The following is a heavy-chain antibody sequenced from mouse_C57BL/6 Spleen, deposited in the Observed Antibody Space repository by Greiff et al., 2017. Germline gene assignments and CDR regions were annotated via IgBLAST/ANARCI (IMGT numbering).Heavy chain of an antibody. CDR1: GYAFTNYL. CDR3: AREDDGYYIDY. CDR2: INPGSGGT. Sequence: VQLVESGAELVRPGTSVKVSCKASGYAFTNYLIEWVKQRPGQGLEWIGVINPGSGGTNYNEKFKGKATLTADKSSSTAYMQLSSLTSEDSAVYFCAREDDGYYIDYWGQGTTLTVSS. V-gene: IGHV1-54*01. D-gene: IGHD2-3*01. J-gene: IGHJ2*01.